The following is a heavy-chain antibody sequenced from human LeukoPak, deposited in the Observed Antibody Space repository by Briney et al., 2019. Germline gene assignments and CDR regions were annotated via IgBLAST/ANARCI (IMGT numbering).Heavy chain of an antibody. CDR2: INPNSGGT. V-gene: IGHV1-2*02. D-gene: IGHD6-13*01. J-gene: IGHJ5*02. CDR1: GYTFTCYY. CDR3: AREVVAAAANNWFDP. Sequence: ASVKVSCKASGYTFTCYYMHWVRQAPGQGLEWMGWINPNSGGTNYAQKFQGRVTMTRDTSISTAYMELSRVRSDDTAVYYCAREVVAAAANNWFDPWGQGTLVTVSS.